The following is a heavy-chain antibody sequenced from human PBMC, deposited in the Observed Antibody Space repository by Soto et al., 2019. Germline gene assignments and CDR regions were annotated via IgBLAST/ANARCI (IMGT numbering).Heavy chain of an antibody. CDR1: GYTLTELS. V-gene: IGHV1-24*01. CDR3: APSYYYDSSGYYSY. J-gene: IGHJ4*02. Sequence: ASVKVSCKVSGYTLTELSMHWVRQAPGKGLEWTGGFDPEDGETIYAQKFQGRVTMTGDTSTDTAYMELSSLRSEDTAVYYCAPSYYYDSSGYYSYWGQGTLVTVSS. CDR2: FDPEDGET. D-gene: IGHD3-22*01.